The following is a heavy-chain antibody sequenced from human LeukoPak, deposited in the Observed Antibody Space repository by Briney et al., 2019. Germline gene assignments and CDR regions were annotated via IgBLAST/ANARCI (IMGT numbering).Heavy chain of an antibody. J-gene: IGHJ2*01. CDR3: ARSGCSSTSCHAYWYFDL. V-gene: IGHV3-21*01. Sequence: PGGSLRLSCAASGFTFSSYSMNWVRQAPGKGLEWVSSISSSSSYIYYADSVKGRFTISRDNAKNSLYLQMNSLRAEDTAVYYCARSGCSSTSCHAYWYFDLWGRGTLVTVSS. CDR2: ISSSSSYI. D-gene: IGHD2-2*01. CDR1: GFTFSSYS.